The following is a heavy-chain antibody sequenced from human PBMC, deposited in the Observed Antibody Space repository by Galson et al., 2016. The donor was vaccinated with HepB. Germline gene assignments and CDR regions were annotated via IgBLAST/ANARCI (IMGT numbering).Heavy chain of an antibody. J-gene: IGHJ6*02. CDR1: GFTFSSHA. CDR3: ARHHQGVKGSYHGMDV. Sequence: SLRLSCAASGFTFSSHAMHWVRQAPGKGLEWVAVITYDGSNTYYADAVKGRFTISRDNSKNTLYLQMNSLRAEDTAVYYCARHHQGVKGSYHGMDVWGQGTTVTVSS. D-gene: IGHD3-10*01. V-gene: IGHV3-30-3*01. CDR2: ITYDGSNT.